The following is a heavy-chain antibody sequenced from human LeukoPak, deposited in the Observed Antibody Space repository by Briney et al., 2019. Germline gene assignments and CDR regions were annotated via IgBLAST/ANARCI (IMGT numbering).Heavy chain of an antibody. CDR3: ARETMVTEDFDY. J-gene: IGHJ4*02. D-gene: IGHD4/OR15-4a*01. CDR1: GLTFSNYW. CDR2: INTDGTIT. Sequence: PGGSLRLSCAASGLTFSNYWMHWVRQAPGKGLVWVSRINTDGTITSYADSVKGRFTISRDNAKNTLYLQMNSLRAEDTAVYYCARETMVTEDFDYWGQGNLVTVSS. V-gene: IGHV3-74*01.